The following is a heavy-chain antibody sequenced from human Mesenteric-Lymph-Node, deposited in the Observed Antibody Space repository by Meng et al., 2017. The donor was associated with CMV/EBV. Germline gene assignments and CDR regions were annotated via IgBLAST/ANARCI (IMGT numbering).Heavy chain of an antibody. CDR3: AKGSYYYDSSGHPPFDY. D-gene: IGHD3-22*01. CDR2: ISVSGGST. CDR1: GFTFSSYA. J-gene: IGHJ4*02. Sequence: GGSLRLSCAASGFTFSSYAMSWVRQAPGKGLEWVSAISVSGGSTYYADSVKGRFTISRDNSKNTLYLQMNSLRAEDTAVYYCAKGSYYYDSSGHPPFDYWGQGTLVTVSS. V-gene: IGHV3-23*01.